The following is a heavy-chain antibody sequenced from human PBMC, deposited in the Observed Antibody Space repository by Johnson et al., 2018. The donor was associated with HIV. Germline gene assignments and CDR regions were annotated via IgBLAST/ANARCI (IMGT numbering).Heavy chain of an antibody. J-gene: IGHJ3*01. Sequence: VQLVESGGVVVHPGGSLRLSCETSRFTFDDYAMHWVRQAPGKGLEWVSAIGTAGDTYYPGSVKGRFTISRENAKNSLYLQMNSLTTEDTAIYYCVRGSLTDYSFADWGQGTMVLVSS. CDR2: IGTAGDT. V-gene: IGHV3-13*01. CDR1: RFTFDDYA. CDR3: VRGSLTDYSFAD. D-gene: IGHD2-8*01.